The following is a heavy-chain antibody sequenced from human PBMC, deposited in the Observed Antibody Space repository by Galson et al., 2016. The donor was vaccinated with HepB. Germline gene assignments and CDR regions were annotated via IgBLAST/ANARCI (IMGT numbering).Heavy chain of an antibody. V-gene: IGHV3-7*01. J-gene: IGHJ4*02. D-gene: IGHD1-1*01. CDR2: INKDGSEK. CDR1: GFTFRNFW. CDR3: ARLGDESRTQRPDY. Sequence: SLRLSCAGSGFTFRNFWMSWVRQTPGKGLEWVANINKDGSEKYYVDSVKGRITISRDNAKNTLYLQMGSLRAEDTAVYYCARLGDESRTQRPDYWGQGTLVPVSS.